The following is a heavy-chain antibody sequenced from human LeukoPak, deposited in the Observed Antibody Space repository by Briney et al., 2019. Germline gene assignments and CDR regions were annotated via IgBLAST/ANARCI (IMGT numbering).Heavy chain of an antibody. V-gene: IGHV4-31*03. Sequence: SETLSLTCTVSGGSISRGGYYWSWIRQHPGKGLEWIGYIYYSGSTYYNPSLKSRVTISVDTSKNQFSLKLSSVTAADTAVYYCARLGLQYYNWFDPWGQGTLVTVSS. J-gene: IGHJ5*02. CDR1: GGSISRGGYY. D-gene: IGHD4-11*01. CDR3: ARLGLQYYNWFDP. CDR2: IYYSGST.